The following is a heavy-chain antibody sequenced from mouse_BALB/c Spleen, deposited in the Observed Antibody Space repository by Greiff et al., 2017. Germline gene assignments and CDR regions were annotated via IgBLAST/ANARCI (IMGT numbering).Heavy chain of an antibody. D-gene: IGHD2-14*01. CDR1: GYTFTSYW. Sequence: QVQLQQSGAELAKPGASVKMSCKASGYTFTSYWMHWVKQRPGQGLEWIGYINPSTGYTEYNQKFKDKATLTADKSSSTAYMQLSSLTSEDSAVYYCARSGRYDGIDYWGQGTTLTVSS. CDR2: INPSTGYT. J-gene: IGHJ2*01. CDR3: ARSGRYDGIDY. V-gene: IGHV1-7*01.